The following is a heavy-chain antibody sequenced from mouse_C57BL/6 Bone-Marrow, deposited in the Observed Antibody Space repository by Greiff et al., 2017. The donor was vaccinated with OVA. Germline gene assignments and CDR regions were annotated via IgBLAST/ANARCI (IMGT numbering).Heavy chain of an antibody. V-gene: IGHV1-4*01. CDR1: GYTFTSYT. CDR3: ASDPFAGYFDV. CDR2: INPSSGYT. Sequence: VQLQQSGAELARPGASVKMSCKASGYTFTSYTMHWVKQRPGQGLEWIGYINPSSGYTKYNQKFKDKATLTADKSSSTAYMHLSSLTSEDSAVYYCASDPFAGYFDVWGTGTTVTVSS. J-gene: IGHJ1*03.